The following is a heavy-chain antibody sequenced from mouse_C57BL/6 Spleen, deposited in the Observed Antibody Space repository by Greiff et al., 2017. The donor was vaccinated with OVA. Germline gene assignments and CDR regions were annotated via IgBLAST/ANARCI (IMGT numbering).Heavy chain of an antibody. Sequence: EVQGVESGGGLVQPGGSLSLSCAASGFTFTDYYMSWVRQPPGKALEWLGFIRNKANGYTTEYSASVKGRFTISRDNSQSILYLQMNALRAEDSATYYCARSYGSSYNYAMDYWGQGTSVTVSS. J-gene: IGHJ4*01. CDR1: GFTFTDYY. CDR3: ARSYGSSYNYAMDY. CDR2: IRNKANGYTT. D-gene: IGHD1-1*01. V-gene: IGHV7-3*01.